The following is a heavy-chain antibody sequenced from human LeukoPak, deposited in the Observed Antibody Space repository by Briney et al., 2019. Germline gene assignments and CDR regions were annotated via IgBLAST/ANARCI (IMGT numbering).Heavy chain of an antibody. V-gene: IGHV1-24*01. CDR2: FYPEDGET. Sequence: ASVKVSCKVSGYTLTELSMHWVRQAPGKGLEWMGGFYPEDGETIYAQKFQGRVTMTEDTSTDTAYMELSSLRSEDTAVYYCATEIPRWMGTMVRGVISSWGQGTLVTVSS. J-gene: IGHJ4*02. D-gene: IGHD3-10*01. CDR3: ATEIPRWMGTMVRGVISS. CDR1: GYTLTELS.